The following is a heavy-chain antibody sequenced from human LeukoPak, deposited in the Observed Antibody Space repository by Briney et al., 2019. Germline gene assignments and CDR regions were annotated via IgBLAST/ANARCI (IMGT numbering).Heavy chain of an antibody. V-gene: IGHV1-2*02. J-gene: IGHJ4*02. CDR3: AREYILTAYYGDY. Sequence: ASVKVSCKASGFTFNAYIIHWVRQAPGQGLEWMGWINPKSGGANYAQKFQGRVTMTWDTSISTAYMELSRLRSDDTAVYYCAREYILTAYYGDYWGQGTLVTVSS. D-gene: IGHD3-9*01. CDR1: GFTFNAYI. CDR2: INPKSGGA.